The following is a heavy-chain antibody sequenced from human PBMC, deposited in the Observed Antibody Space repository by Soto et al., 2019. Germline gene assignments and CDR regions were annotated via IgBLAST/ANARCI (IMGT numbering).Heavy chain of an antibody. V-gene: IGHV4-31*02. D-gene: IGHD2-8*01. CDR1: GISISRGGSY. Sequence: QVQLQESGPGLVKPLQTLSLTCTVSGISISRGGSYWGWIRQHAGKGLEWIGYIHYSGETFFNPSLERRLSISADPSQNQFPLKLMSVTAADTAVYYCARSGVGAQSPTDYWGQGILVTVSS. CDR2: IHYSGET. J-gene: IGHJ4*02. CDR3: ARSGVGAQSPTDY.